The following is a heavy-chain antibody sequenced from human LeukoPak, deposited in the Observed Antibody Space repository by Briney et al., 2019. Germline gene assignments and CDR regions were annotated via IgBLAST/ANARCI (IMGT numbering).Heavy chain of an antibody. V-gene: IGHV5-10-1*01. CDR2: IDPSDSYT. Sequence: GESLRISCKGSGYSFTSYWIGWVRQMPGKGLEWMGRIDPSDSYTNYSPSFQGHVTISADKSISTAYLQWSSLKASDTAMYYCAREAVEPNWFDPWGQGTLVTVS. CDR3: AREAVEPNWFDP. J-gene: IGHJ5*02. CDR1: GYSFTSYW.